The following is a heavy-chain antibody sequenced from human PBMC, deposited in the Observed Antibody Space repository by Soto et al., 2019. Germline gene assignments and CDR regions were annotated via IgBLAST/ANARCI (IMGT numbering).Heavy chain of an antibody. Sequence: PGGSLRLSCAASGFTFSSYAMHWVRQAPGKGLEWVAVISYDGSNKYYADSVKGRFTISRDNSKNTLYLQMDSLSADDTSVYFCAKKGSPSGDHSNWYFDLWGRGTLVTVSS. J-gene: IGHJ2*01. V-gene: IGHV3-30-3*02. CDR3: AKKGSPSGDHSNWYFDL. D-gene: IGHD7-27*01. CDR2: ISYDGSNK. CDR1: GFTFSSYA.